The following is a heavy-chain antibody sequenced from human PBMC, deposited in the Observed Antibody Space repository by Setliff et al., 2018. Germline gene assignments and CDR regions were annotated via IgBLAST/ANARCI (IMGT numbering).Heavy chain of an antibody. CDR3: ARAHTWSLPNDNSGYPGWFDP. CDR1: GDPMSSRRYY. D-gene: IGHD3-22*01. V-gene: IGHV4-61*09. J-gene: IGHJ5*02. CDR2: IYTSWST. Sequence: PSETLSLTCTVSGDPMSSRRYYWAWIRQPAGKGLEWTGQIYTSWSTNYNPSLKSRVTISLDTSNNQFSLSLSSVTAADTAVYYCARAHTWSLPNDNSGYPGWFDPWGQGTLVTVSS.